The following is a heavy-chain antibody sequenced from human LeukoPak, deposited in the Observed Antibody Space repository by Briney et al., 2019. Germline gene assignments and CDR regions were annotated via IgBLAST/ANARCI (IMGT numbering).Heavy chain of an antibody. Sequence: SETLSLTCAVYGGSFSGYYWSWIRQPPGKGLEWIGEINHSGSTNYNPSLKSRVTISVDTPKNQFSLKLSSVTAADTAVYYCARIPFYCDILTGYQYYFDYWGQGTLVTVSS. J-gene: IGHJ4*02. CDR1: GGSFSGYY. CDR3: ARIPFYCDILTGYQYYFDY. CDR2: INHSGST. D-gene: IGHD3-9*01. V-gene: IGHV4-34*01.